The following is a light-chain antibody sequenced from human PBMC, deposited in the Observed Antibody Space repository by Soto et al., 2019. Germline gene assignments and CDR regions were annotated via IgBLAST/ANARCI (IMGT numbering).Light chain of an antibody. CDR1: QSVGTN. CDR3: QQYDNWPQLT. J-gene: IGKJ4*01. Sequence: EIVMTQSPATLSVSPGESATLSCRASQSVGTNLAWYQQKPGQAPGLLISGASTRATGIPARFSGSGSGTEFTLTISSLQSEHFAIYYCQQYDNWPQLTFGGGTKLEIK. V-gene: IGKV3-15*01. CDR2: GAS.